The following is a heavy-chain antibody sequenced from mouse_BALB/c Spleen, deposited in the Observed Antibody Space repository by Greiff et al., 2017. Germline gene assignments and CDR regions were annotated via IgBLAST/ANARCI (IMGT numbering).Heavy chain of an antibody. CDR2: ISSGGST. CDR1: GFTFSSYA. J-gene: IGHJ2*01. V-gene: IGHV5-6-5*01. Sequence: DVKLVESGGGLVKPGGSLKLSCAASGFTFSSYAMSWVRQTPEKRLEWVASISSGGSTYYPDSVKGRFTISRDNARNILYLQMSSLRSEDTAMYYCAREDDDYFDYWGQGTTLTVSS. D-gene: IGHD2-12*01. CDR3: AREDDDYFDY.